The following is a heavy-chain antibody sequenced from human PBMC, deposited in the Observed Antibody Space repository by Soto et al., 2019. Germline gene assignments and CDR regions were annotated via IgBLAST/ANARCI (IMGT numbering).Heavy chain of an antibody. CDR1: GGSISSGGYY. J-gene: IGHJ5*02. Sequence: SESLSLTCTVSGGSISSGGYYWSWIRQHPGKGLEWIGYIYYSGSTYYNPSLKSRVTISVDTSKNQFSLKLSSVTAADTAVYYCARDPNRYYYDSSGLGSQHWFDPWGQGTLVPVSS. CDR3: ARDPNRYYYDSSGLGSQHWFDP. CDR2: IYYSGST. D-gene: IGHD3-22*01. V-gene: IGHV4-31*03.